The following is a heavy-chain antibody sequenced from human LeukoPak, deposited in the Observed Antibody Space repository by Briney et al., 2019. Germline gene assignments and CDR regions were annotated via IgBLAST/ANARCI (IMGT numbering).Heavy chain of an antibody. V-gene: IGHV3-74*03. D-gene: IGHD4-17*01. J-gene: IGHJ4*02. Sequence: PGGSLRLSCAASGFTFSSYWMHWVRQAPGKGLVWVSGTNTDGSSTMYADSVKGRFTIAKDNAKNTLYLQMNSLRAEDTAVYYCARATGDYWGQGTLVTVSS. CDR2: TNTDGSST. CDR3: ARATGDY. CDR1: GFTFSSYW.